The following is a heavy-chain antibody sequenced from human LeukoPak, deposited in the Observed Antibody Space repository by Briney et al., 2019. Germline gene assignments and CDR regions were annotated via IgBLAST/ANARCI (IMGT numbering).Heavy chain of an antibody. CDR2: IDPHSGGT. D-gene: IGHD6-13*01. CDR1: GYTYTGHY. V-gene: IGHV1-2*04. Sequence: GASVKVSCKASGYTYTGHYMHWVRQAPGQGLEWMGWIDPHSGGTNYAQKFQGWATMTRDTSISTAYMELSRLRSDDTAVYYCARGWYSNSPYDYWGQGTLVTVSS. J-gene: IGHJ4*02. CDR3: ARGWYSNSPYDY.